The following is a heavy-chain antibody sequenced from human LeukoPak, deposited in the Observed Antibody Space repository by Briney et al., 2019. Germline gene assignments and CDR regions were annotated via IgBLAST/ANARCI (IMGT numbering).Heavy chain of an antibody. CDR1: GYTFTGYY. V-gene: IGHV1-2*02. Sequence: GASVKVSCKASGYTFTGYYMHWVRQAPGQGLEWMGWINPNSGGTNYAQKFQGRATMTRDTSISTAYMELSRLRSDDTAVYYCARGSGRGYYDSSGYFDYWGQGTLVTVSS. J-gene: IGHJ4*02. CDR2: INPNSGGT. D-gene: IGHD3-22*01. CDR3: ARGSGRGYYDSSGYFDY.